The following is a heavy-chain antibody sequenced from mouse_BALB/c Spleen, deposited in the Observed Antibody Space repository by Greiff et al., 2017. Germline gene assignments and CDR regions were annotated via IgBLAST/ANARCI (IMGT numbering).Heavy chain of an antibody. Sequence: EVHLVESGGGLVQPGGSLKLSCAASGFTFSSYGMSWVRQTPDKRLELVATINSNGGSTYYPDSVKGRTTISRDNAKNALYLQMSSLKSEDTAMYYCAGGGNHYYYGSSPWYFDVWGAGTTVTVSS. CDR1: GFTFSSYG. D-gene: IGHD1-1*01. CDR2: INSNGGST. V-gene: IGHV5-6-3*01. J-gene: IGHJ1*01. CDR3: AGGGNHYYYGSSPWYFDV.